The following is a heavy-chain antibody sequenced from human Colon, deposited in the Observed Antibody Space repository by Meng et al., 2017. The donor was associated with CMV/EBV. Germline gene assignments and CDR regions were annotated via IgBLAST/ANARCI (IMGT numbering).Heavy chain of an antibody. CDR1: GYTFFTHG. CDR2: VSGYNGET. J-gene: IGHJ5*02. D-gene: IGHD3-3*01. Sequence: ASVNVSCKTSGYTFFTHGITWVRQAPGQGLEWMGWVSGYNGETKYAQKFQGRVAMTTDTSTSTAYMDLRSLISDDTAIYYCTKAGGVSIFGVIDDPWGQGTLVTVSS. CDR3: TKAGGVSIFGVIDDP. V-gene: IGHV1-18*01.